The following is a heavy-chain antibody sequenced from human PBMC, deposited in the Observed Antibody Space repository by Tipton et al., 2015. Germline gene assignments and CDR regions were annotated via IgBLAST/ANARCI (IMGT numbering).Heavy chain of an antibody. V-gene: IGHV4-61*01. CDR2: IYHSASS. CDR3: AREGGYCSGGSCYNRDYYYYGMDV. D-gene: IGHD2-15*01. Sequence: GLVKPSETLSLTCTVSGGSVSSGSYYWSWIRQPPGRGLEWIGYIYHSASSNYNPSLKSRVTISVDTSKNQFSLKLSSVTAADTAVYYCAREGGYCSGGSCYNRDYYYYGMDVWGQGTTVTVSS. J-gene: IGHJ6*02. CDR1: GGSVSSGSYY.